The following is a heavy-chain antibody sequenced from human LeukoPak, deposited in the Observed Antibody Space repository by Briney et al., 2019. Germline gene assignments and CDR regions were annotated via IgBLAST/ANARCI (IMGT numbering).Heavy chain of an antibody. Sequence: ASVKVSCKASGYTFTDYYIHWVRQAPGLRLEWMGWINPYTGGTRYAQKFQGRVTMTRDTSISTAYMELSRRRSDDTAVYYCARTRSSGWFDYWGQGTLVTVSS. J-gene: IGHJ4*02. CDR2: INPYTGGT. CDR1: GYTFTDYY. D-gene: IGHD6-19*01. CDR3: ARTRSSGWFDY. V-gene: IGHV1-2*02.